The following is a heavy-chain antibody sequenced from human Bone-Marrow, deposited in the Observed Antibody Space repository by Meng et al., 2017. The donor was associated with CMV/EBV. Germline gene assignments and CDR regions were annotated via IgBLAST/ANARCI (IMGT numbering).Heavy chain of an antibody. J-gene: IGHJ4*02. CDR2: INHSGST. V-gene: IGHV4-34*01. D-gene: IGHD4-11*01. CDR1: GGSFSGYY. CDR3: AGRYSNREPYYSDY. Sequence: SETLSLTCAVYGGSFSGYYWSWIRQPPGKGLEWIGEINHSGSTNYNPSLKSRVTISVDTSKNQFSLKLSSVTAADTAVYYCAGRYSNREPYYSDYWGQGTLVTVSS.